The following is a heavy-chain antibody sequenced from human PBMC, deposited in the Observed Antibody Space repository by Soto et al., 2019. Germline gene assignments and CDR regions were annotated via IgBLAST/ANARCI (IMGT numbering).Heavy chain of an antibody. V-gene: IGHV3-23*01. CDR1: GFNFDNFA. CDR3: AKEIASTWFPLDY. CDR2: IRGSGGST. J-gene: IGHJ4*02. Sequence: GGSLRLSCVASGFNFDNFAMSWVRQDPGKGLEWVSSIRGSGGSTFYADSVKGRFTISSDLSKSTLFLQMNSLRAEDTAVYYCAKEIASTWFPLDYWGQGTLVTVSS. D-gene: IGHD2-21*01.